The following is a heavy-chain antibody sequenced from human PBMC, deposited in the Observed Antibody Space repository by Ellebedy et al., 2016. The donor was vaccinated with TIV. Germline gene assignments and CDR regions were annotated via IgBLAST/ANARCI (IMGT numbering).Heavy chain of an antibody. CDR3: GRIASDGDYEDH. J-gene: IGHJ4*02. CDR2: IDTNTGTP. CDR1: GYTLTDYA. V-gene: IGHV7-4-1*02. D-gene: IGHD4-17*01. Sequence: ASVKVSCKTSGYTLTDYAINWVRRAPGQGLEWLGWIDTNTGTPTYAQGFTGHFVFSLDTSVTTAYLQITSLKAGDTGVYYCGRIASDGDYEDHWGQGTLITVSS.